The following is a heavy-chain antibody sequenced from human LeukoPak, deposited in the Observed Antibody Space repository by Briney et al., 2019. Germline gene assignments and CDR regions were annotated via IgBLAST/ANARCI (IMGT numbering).Heavy chain of an antibody. D-gene: IGHD7-27*01. Sequence: ASVKVSCKASGGTFSSYAISWVRQAPGQGLEWMGWINPNSGGTNYAQKFQDRVTMTRDTSINTAYMELSGLRSDDTAVFYCARVSSNWDTYFHYWGQGSLVTVSS. J-gene: IGHJ4*02. CDR1: GGTFSSYA. V-gene: IGHV1-2*02. CDR3: ARVSSNWDTYFHY. CDR2: INPNSGGT.